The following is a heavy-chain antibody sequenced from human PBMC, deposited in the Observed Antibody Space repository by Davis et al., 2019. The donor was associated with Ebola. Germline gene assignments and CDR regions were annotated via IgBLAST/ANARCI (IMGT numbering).Heavy chain of an antibody. CDR1: GFTFSSYS. V-gene: IGHV3-48*02. J-gene: IGHJ6*02. CDR3: ARDLKNYDFWSGYALDYYYGMDV. CDR2: ISSSSSTI. Sequence: GGSLRLSCAASGFTFSSYSMNWVRQAPGKGLEWVSYISSSSSTIYYADSVKGRFTISRDNAKNSLYLQMNSLRDEDTAVYYCARDLKNYDFWSGYALDYYYGMDVWGQGTTVTVSS. D-gene: IGHD3-3*01.